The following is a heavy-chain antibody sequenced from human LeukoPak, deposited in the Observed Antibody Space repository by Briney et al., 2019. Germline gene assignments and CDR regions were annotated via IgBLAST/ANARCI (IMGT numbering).Heavy chain of an antibody. V-gene: IGHV1-18*01. J-gene: IGHJ3*02. CDR3: AREAVGANGAFDI. Sequence: EASVKVSCKASGYTFTSYGISWVRQAPGQGLEWMGWISAYNGNTNYAQKFQGRVTMTRDMSTSTVYMELSSLRSEDTAVYYCAREAVGANGAFDIWGQGTMVTVSS. D-gene: IGHD1-26*01. CDR2: ISAYNGNT. CDR1: GYTFTSYG.